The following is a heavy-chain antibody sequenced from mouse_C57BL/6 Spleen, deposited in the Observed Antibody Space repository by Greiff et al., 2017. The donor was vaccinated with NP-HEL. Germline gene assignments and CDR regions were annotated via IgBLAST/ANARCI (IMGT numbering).Heavy chain of an antibody. CDR2: IYPSDSET. CDR1: GYTFTSYW. D-gene: IGHD2-3*01. V-gene: IGHV1-61*01. Sequence: VQLQQPGAELVRPGSSVKLSCKASGYTFTSYWMDWVKQRPGQGLEWIGNIYPSDSETHYNQKFKDKATLTVDKSSSTAYMQLSSLTSEDSAVYYCARGGGYYGFAYWGQGTLVTVSA. CDR3: ARGGGYYGFAY. J-gene: IGHJ3*01.